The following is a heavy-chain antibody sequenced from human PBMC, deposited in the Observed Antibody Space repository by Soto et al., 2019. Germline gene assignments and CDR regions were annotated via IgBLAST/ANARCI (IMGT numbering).Heavy chain of an antibody. Sequence: EVQLLESGGGLVQPGGSLRLSCAASGFTFSSYAMSWVRQAPGKGLEWVSVISGSGDSTYYADSVKGRFTISRDNSKNQLYLQMNSLRAEDTAVYYCARRGSGSYYAYWGQGTLVTVSS. CDR3: ARRGSGSYYAY. V-gene: IGHV3-23*01. CDR2: ISGSGDST. CDR1: GFTFSSYA. J-gene: IGHJ4*02. D-gene: IGHD1-26*01.